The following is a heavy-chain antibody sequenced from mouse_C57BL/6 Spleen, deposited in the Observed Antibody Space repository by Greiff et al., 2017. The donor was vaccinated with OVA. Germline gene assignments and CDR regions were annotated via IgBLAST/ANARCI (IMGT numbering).Heavy chain of an antibody. Sequence: QVQLQQPGAELVMPGASVKLSCKASGYTFTSYWMHWVKQRPGQGLEWIGGIDPSDSYTNYNQKFKGKSTLTVDKSSSTAYMQLSSLTSEDSAVYYCARPGTSAWFAYWGQGTLVTVSA. D-gene: IGHD4-1*01. J-gene: IGHJ3*01. CDR2: IDPSDSYT. CDR1: GYTFTSYW. V-gene: IGHV1-69*01. CDR3: ARPGTSAWFAY.